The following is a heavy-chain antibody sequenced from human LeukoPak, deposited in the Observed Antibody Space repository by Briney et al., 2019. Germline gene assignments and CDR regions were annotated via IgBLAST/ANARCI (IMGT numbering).Heavy chain of an antibody. V-gene: IGHV3-30*18. Sequence: GRSLRLSCAASGLTFSSYGMHWVRQAPGKGLEWVAVISYDGSNKYYADSVKGRFTISRDNSKNTLYLQMNSLRAEDTAVYYCAKPSTVYGDFDYWGQGTLVTVSS. D-gene: IGHD4-17*01. CDR3: AKPSTVYGDFDY. CDR2: ISYDGSNK. J-gene: IGHJ4*02. CDR1: GLTFSSYG.